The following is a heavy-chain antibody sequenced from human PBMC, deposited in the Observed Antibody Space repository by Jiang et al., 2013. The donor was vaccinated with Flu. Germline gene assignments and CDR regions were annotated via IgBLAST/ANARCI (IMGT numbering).Heavy chain of an antibody. J-gene: IGHJ6*03. CDR3: ATDQKVSDIEATGPYNYYYVAF. D-gene: IGHD5-12*01. CDR2: VDPEDGKP. CDR1: GHTFTDYN. V-gene: IGHV1-69-2*01. Sequence: GHTFTDYNMHWVQQVPGKGLEWMGLVDPEDGKPVYAERFQGRVILTADTSTDTAYMELSSLRSEDTAVYYCATDQKVSDIEATGPYNYYYVAFWGKGTTVIGLL.